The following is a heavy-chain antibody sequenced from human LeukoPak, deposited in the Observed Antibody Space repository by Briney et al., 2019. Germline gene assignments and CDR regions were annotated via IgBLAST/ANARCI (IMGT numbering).Heavy chain of an antibody. Sequence: VSVKVSCKASGYTFTSYAMNWVRQAPGQGLEWMGWINTNTGNPTYAQGFTGRFVFSLDTSVSTAYLQISSLKAEDTAVYYCARVGGGYNNSSRDFWGQGTLVTVSS. CDR1: GYTFTSYA. CDR3: ARVGGGYNNSSRDF. D-gene: IGHD1-1*01. J-gene: IGHJ4*02. V-gene: IGHV7-4-1*02. CDR2: INTNTGNP.